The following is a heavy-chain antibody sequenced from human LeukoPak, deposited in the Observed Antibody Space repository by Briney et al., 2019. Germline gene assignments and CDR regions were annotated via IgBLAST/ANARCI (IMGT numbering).Heavy chain of an antibody. CDR2: IYYSGST. CDR3: ARGGDYYDSSAYLGIDY. D-gene: IGHD3-22*01. CDR1: GFTFSSYE. J-gene: IGHJ4*02. Sequence: LRLSCAASGFTFSSYEVSLIRQPPGKGLEWIGSIYYSGSTYYNPSLKSRVTISVDTSKNQFSLKLSSVTAADTAVYYCARGGDYYDSSAYLGIDYWGQGTLVTVSS. V-gene: IGHV4-39*01.